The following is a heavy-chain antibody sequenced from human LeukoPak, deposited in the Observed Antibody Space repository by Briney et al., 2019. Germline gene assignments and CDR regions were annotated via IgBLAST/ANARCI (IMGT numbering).Heavy chain of an antibody. CDR1: GFTVSSNY. CDR3: ARQTPYYDSSGSPIKTFDY. J-gene: IGHJ4*02. D-gene: IGHD3-22*01. V-gene: IGHV3-66*04. CDR2: IYSGGST. Sequence: PGGSLRLSCAASGFTVSSNYMSWVRQAPGKGLEWVSVIYSGGSTYYADSVKGRFTISRDNSKNTLYLQMNSLRAEDTAVYYCARQTPYYDSSGSPIKTFDYWGQGTLVTVSS.